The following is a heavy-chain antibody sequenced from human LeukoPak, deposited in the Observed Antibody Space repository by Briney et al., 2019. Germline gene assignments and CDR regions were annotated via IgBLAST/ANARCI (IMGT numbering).Heavy chain of an antibody. CDR2: IDSDGRLT. CDR1: GFIFSNSW. CDR3: AFGSGTYYNALDI. Sequence: GGSLRLSCAASGFIFSNSWMLWVRQVPGKGLVWVSRIDSDGRLTTYADSVKGRFTISRDNTKNTLFLQMSNLRAEDTSVYYCAFGSGTYYNALDIWGQGTMVTVS. J-gene: IGHJ3*02. D-gene: IGHD1-26*01. V-gene: IGHV3-74*03.